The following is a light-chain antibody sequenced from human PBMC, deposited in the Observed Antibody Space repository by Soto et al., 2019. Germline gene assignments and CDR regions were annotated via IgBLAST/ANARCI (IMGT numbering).Light chain of an antibody. CDR1: SSNIGRNA. CDR3: AAWDGSFNVQL. CDR2: RND. Sequence: QSVLTQPPSASGTPGQRVTISCSGSSSNIGRNAVSWYRQVPGTAPKLLMYRNDQRPSGVPDRFSGSKSGTSASLAISGLQSDDEDHYFCAAWDGSFNVQLFGRGTKLTVL. V-gene: IGLV1-44*01. J-gene: IGLJ3*02.